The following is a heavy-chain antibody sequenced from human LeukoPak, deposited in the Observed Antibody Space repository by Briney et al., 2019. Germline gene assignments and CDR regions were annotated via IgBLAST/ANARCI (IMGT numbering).Heavy chain of an antibody. V-gene: IGHV1-46*01. CDR3: ARDRKLSSGWSEFDY. J-gene: IGHJ4*02. D-gene: IGHD6-19*01. CDR1: GYTFTSYY. Sequence: GASVKVSCKASGYTFTSYYMHWVRQAPGRELEWMGIINPSGGSTSYAQKFQGRVTMTRGTSTSTVYMELSSLRSEDTAVYYCARDRKLSSGWSEFDYWGQGTLVTVSS. CDR2: INPSGGST.